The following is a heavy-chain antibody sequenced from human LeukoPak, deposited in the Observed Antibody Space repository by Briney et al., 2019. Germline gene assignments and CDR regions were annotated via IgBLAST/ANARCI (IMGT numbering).Heavy chain of an antibody. V-gene: IGHV4-61*01. D-gene: IGHD2-21*01. Sequence: SETLSLTCTVSGVSVSSGSYYWSWIRQPPGKGLEWIGYIYYSGSTNYNPSLKSRVTISVDTSKNQFSLKLSSVTAADTAVYYCARFVAYYYYYGMDVWGQGTTVTVSS. CDR1: GVSVSSGSYY. J-gene: IGHJ6*02. CDR3: ARFVAYYYYYGMDV. CDR2: IYYSGST.